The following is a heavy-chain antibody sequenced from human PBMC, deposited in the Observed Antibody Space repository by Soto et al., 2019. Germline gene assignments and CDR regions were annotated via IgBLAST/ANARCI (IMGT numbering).Heavy chain of an antibody. J-gene: IGHJ4*02. CDR3: VREEEVLWGVVSLAY. V-gene: IGHV1-18*01. D-gene: IGHD3-10*01. CDR1: GYTFTSYG. CDR2: ISAYNGST. Sequence: ASVKVSCKASGYTFTSYGLSWVRQAPGQGLEWMGWISAYNGSTKYAQKVQDRVTMTTDTPTNTAYMELRSLRSDDTAVYYCVREEEVLWGVVSLAYWGQGXLVTVYS.